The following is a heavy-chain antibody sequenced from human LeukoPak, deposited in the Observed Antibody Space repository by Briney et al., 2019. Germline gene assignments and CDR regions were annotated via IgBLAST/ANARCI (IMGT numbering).Heavy chain of an antibody. D-gene: IGHD2-2*01. J-gene: IGHJ5*02. V-gene: IGHV1-69*04. CDR3: ASHGDCSSTSCP. Sequence: SVKVSRKASGGTFSSYAISWVRQAPGQGLEWMGRIIPILGIANYAQKFQGRVTITADKSTSTAYMELSSLRSEDTAVYYCASHGDCSSTSCPWGQGTLVTVSS. CDR2: IIPILGIA. CDR1: GGTFSSYA.